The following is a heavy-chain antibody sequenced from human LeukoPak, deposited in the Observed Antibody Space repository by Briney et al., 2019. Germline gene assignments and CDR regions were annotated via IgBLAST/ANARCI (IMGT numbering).Heavy chain of an antibody. CDR1: GGSISSYY. Sequence: PSETLSLTCTVSGGSISSYYWSWIRQPPGKGLEWIGYIYYSGSTNYNPSLKSRVTISVDTSKNQFSLKLSSVTAADTAVYYCARGRVRGYSSGWSFDYWGQGNLVTVSS. J-gene: IGHJ4*02. CDR2: IYYSGST. D-gene: IGHD6-19*01. CDR3: ARGRVRGYSSGWSFDY. V-gene: IGHV4-59*12.